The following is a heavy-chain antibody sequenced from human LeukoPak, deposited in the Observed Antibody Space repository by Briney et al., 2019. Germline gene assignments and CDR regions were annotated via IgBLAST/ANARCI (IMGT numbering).Heavy chain of an antibody. CDR2: ISSSSSSI. CDR1: GLTFRGNR. J-gene: IGHJ6*03. V-gene: IGHV3-48*01. Sequence: GGSRRLSFAASGLTFRGNRMNWVGRAPGRGREGVSYISSSSSSIYYADSVKGRFTISRDNAKNSLYLQMNSLRAEDTAVYYCAREQQLPSSNYYFYMDVWGKGTTVTVSS. D-gene: IGHD6-13*01. CDR3: AREQQLPSSNYYFYMDV.